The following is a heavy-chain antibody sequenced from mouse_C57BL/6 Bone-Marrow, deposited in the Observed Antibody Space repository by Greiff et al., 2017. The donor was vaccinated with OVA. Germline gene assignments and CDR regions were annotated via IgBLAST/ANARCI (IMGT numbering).Heavy chain of an antibody. V-gene: IGHV1-81*01. D-gene: IGHD1-1*01. CDR1: GYTFTSYG. CDR3: ARTGGLWAWFAY. Sequence: VQLVESGAELARTGASVKLSCKASGYTFTSYGISWVKQRTGQGLEWIGEIYPRSGNTYYNDKFKGKATLTADKSSSTAYMELRSLTSEDSAVYFCARTGGLWAWFAYWGQGTLVTVSA. J-gene: IGHJ3*01. CDR2: IYPRSGNT.